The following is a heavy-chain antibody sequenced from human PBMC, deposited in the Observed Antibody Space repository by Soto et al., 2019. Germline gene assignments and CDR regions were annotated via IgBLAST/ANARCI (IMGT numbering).Heavy chain of an antibody. CDR3: ARHHDRKNNWFDP. CDR1: GGSISSYY. CDR2: IYYSGST. J-gene: IGHJ5*02. Sequence: SETLSLTCTVSGGSISSYYWSWIRQPPGKGLEWIGYIYYSGSTNYNPSLKSRVTISVDTSKNQFSLKLSSVTAADTAVYYCARHHDRKNNWFDPWGQGTLVTVSS. V-gene: IGHV4-59*08.